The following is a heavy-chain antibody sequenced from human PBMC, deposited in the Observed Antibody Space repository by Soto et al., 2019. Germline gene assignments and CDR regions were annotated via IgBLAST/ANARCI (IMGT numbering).Heavy chain of an antibody. CDR2: INHSGST. J-gene: IGHJ4*02. CDR1: GGSFSGYY. CDR3: ARFAYCSAGTCSRFDC. Sequence: QVQLQQWGAGLLQPSETLSLTCDVYGGSFSGYYWSWIRQPPGKGLEWIGEINHSGSTIYDPSLKSRVSISVDMSKNQFSLRLSSVTAADTAVYYCARFAYCSAGTCSRFDCWGQGTLVTVSS. V-gene: IGHV4-34*01. D-gene: IGHD2-15*01.